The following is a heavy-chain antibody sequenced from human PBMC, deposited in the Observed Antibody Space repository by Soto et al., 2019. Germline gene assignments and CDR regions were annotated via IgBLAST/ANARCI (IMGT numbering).Heavy chain of an antibody. D-gene: IGHD2-21*01. V-gene: IGHV1-2*02. J-gene: IGHJ4*02. CDR3: ARIRIEASVLDF. CDR1: GYTFTRYY. Sequence: QVQLVQSGAEVKKPGASVKVSCTTSGYTFTRYYIHWVRQAPGQGLQWMGSVNPYSGDTKYAQEFPGTVTLTRDTSINTAYMEFSSLRSDDTAVYYCARIRIEASVLDFWGQGTLVTASS. CDR2: VNPYSGDT.